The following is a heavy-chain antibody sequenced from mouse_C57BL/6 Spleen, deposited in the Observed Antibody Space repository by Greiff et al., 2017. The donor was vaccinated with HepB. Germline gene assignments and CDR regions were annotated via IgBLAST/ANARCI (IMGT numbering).Heavy chain of an antibody. J-gene: IGHJ2*01. CDR3: ARTDYGSSYPDY. V-gene: IGHV1-55*01. CDR1: GYTFTSYW. D-gene: IGHD1-1*01. Sequence: VQLQQPGAELVKPGASVKMSCKASGYTFTSYWITWVKQRPGQGLEWIGDIYPGSGSTNYNEKFKSKATLTVDTSSSTAYMQLSSLTSEDSAVYYCARTDYGSSYPDYWGQGTTLTVSS. CDR2: IYPGSGST.